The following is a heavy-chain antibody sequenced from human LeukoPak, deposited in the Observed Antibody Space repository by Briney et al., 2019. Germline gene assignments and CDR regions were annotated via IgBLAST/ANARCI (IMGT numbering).Heavy chain of an antibody. CDR1: GFTVSSNY. J-gene: IGHJ4*02. Sequence: LSGGSLRLSCAASGFTVSSNYMSWVRQAPGKGLEWVSVIYSGGSTYYADSVKGRFTISRDNSKNTLYLQMNSLRAEDTAVYYCAKDSSRITIFGVVIIGGPPQYYFDYWGQGTLVTVSS. CDR3: AKDSSRITIFGVVIIGGPPQYYFDY. V-gene: IGHV3-53*01. CDR2: IYSGGST. D-gene: IGHD3-3*01.